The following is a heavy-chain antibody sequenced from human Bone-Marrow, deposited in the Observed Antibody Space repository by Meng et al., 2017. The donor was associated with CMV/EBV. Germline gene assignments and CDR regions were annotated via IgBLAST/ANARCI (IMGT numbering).Heavy chain of an antibody. J-gene: IGHJ4*02. V-gene: IGHV4-4*02. D-gene: IGHD4-17*01. CDR2: IYHSGST. CDR1: GGSISSSNW. Sequence: CADSGGSISSSNWWSWVRQPPGKGLEWIGEIYHSGSTNYNPSLKSRVTISVDKSKNQFSLKLSSVTAADTAVYYCARSTDYGDYYFDYWGQGTLVTVSS. CDR3: ARSTDYGDYYFDY.